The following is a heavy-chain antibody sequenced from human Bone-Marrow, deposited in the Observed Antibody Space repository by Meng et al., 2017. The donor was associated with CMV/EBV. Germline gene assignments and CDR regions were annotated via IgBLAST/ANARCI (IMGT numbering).Heavy chain of an antibody. CDR3: AKDPRIGYYYYYGMDV. J-gene: IGHJ6*02. Sequence: SETLSLTCAVYGGSFSGYYWSWIRQPPGKGLEWIGEINHSGSTNYNPSLKSRVTISVDTSKNQFSLKLSSVTAADTAVYYCAKDPRIGYYYYYGMDVWGQGTTVTVSS. D-gene: IGHD2-15*01. CDR2: INHSGST. CDR1: GGSFSGYY. V-gene: IGHV4-34*01.